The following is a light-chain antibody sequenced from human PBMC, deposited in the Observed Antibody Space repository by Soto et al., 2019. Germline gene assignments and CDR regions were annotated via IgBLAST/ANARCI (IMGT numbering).Light chain of an antibody. CDR1: SSDVGGYNY. CDR3: SSYAGSNKLV. CDR2: EVS. J-gene: IGLJ2*01. V-gene: IGLV2-8*01. Sequence: QSVLTQPPSASGSPGQSVTISCTGTSSDVGGYNYVSWYQQHPGKAPKLMIYEVSKRPSGVPDRFSGSKSGNTASLTVSGLQAEEEADYYCSSYAGSNKLVFGGGTKVNVL.